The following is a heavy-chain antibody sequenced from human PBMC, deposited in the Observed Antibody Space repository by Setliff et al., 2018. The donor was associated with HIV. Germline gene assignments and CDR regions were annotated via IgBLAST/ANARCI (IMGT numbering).Heavy chain of an antibody. CDR1: GGSISSSSYY. CDR3: AREPDSIPYDY. CDR2: FYYSGNT. Sequence: SETLSLTFTVSGGSISSSSYYWGWIRQPPGKGLEWIGSFYYSGNTYYNPSLKSRVTISIDASRNQFSLKLSSVTAADTAVYYCAREPDSIPYDYWGQGTLVTVSS. V-gene: IGHV4-39*07. D-gene: IGHD4-4*01. J-gene: IGHJ4*02.